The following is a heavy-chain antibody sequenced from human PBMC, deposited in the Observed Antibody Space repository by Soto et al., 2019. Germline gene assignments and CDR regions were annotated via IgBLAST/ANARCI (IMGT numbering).Heavy chain of an antibody. CDR3: ARERGVVVPAAIL. J-gene: IGHJ4*02. V-gene: IGHV4-30-4*08. Sequence: SETLSLTCTVSGGSISSRDYYWSWIRQPPGKGLEWIGYIYYSGSTYYNPSLKSRVTISVDTSKNQFSLKLSSVTAADTAVYYCARERGVVVPAAILWGQGTLVTVSS. CDR2: IYYSGST. CDR1: GGSISSRDYY. D-gene: IGHD2-2*01.